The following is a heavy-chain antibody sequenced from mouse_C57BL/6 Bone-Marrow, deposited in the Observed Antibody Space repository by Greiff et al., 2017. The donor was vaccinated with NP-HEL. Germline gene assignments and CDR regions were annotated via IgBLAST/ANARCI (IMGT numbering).Heavy chain of an antibody. CDR3: TNYYYGSGYFDV. D-gene: IGHD1-1*01. Sequence: VQLQQSGTVLARPGASVKMSCKTSGYTFTSYWMHWVKQRPGQGLEWIGAIYPGNSDTSYNQKFKGKAKLTAVTSASTAYMELSSLTNEDSAVYYCTNYYYGSGYFDVWGTGTTVTVSS. CDR2: IYPGNSDT. J-gene: IGHJ1*03. V-gene: IGHV1-5*01. CDR1: GYTFTSYW.